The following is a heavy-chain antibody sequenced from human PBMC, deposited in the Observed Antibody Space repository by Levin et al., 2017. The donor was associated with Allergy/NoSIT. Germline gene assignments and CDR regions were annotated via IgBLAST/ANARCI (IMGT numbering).Heavy chain of an antibody. Sequence: SQTLSLTCAVSGGSFSGYYCNWVRQPPGKGLEWIGEINHSGSTKYNPSLKSRVTISVDTSKNQFSLKLSSVTAADTAVYYCARGTGITALDNWGEGTLVTVSS. J-gene: IGHJ4*02. CDR3: ARGTGITALDN. CDR1: GGSFSGYY. V-gene: IGHV4-34*01. CDR2: INHSGST. D-gene: IGHD2-21*02.